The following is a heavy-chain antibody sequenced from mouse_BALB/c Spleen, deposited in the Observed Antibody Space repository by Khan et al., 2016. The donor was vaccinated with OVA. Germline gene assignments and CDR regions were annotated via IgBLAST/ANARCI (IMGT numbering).Heavy chain of an antibody. J-gene: IGHJ3*01. Sequence: IQLVQSGPELMKPGASVKISCKASGYSFTNYYIHWVIQSHGKSLEWIGYIDPFSGGTTYNQKFKGKATLTVDKSSSTAYIHLSNLTSEASAVYYSTRHGCVAWFTYWGQGTMVTVSA. D-gene: IGHD2-2*01. CDR1: GYSFTNYY. V-gene: IGHV1S135*01. CDR3: TRHGCVAWFTY. CDR2: IDPFSGGT.